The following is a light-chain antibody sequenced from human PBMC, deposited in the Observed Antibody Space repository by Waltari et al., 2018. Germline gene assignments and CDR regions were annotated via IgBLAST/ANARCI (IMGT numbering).Light chain of an antibody. CDR1: NIESKS. V-gene: IGLV3-21*01. J-gene: IGLJ1*01. CDR3: QVWDANTDPGV. CDR2: YDS. Sequence: SYVLTQPPSVSVAPGETARLTCGGNNIESKSVHWYRQRPGQAPVLVISYDSDRPPGIPYRLPGSNSGNTATLTISRVEAGDEADYYCQVWDANTDPGVFGTGTEVTVL.